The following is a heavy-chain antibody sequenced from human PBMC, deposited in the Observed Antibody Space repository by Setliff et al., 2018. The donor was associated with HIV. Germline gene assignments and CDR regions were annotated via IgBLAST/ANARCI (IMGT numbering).Heavy chain of an antibody. CDR3: ARVTTVTTYYMDV. Sequence: SETLSLTCTVSGGSISSGSYYWSWIRQPPGKGLEWIGYIYYTGSTYYNPSLKSRVTMPIDTPKNQFSLKLSSVTAADTAVYYCARVTTVTTYYMDVWGKGTTVTVSS. D-gene: IGHD4-17*01. V-gene: IGHV4-61*01. CDR1: GGSISSGSYY. J-gene: IGHJ6*03. CDR2: IYYTGST.